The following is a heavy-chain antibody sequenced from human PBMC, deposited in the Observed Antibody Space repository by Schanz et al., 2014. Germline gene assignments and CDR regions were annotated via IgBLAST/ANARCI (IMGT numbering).Heavy chain of an antibody. CDR2: IKKDGSEK. CDR1: GFSFVDAW. CDR3: AKIWKGHPIEVRPGWSDGMDV. D-gene: IGHD6-6*01. Sequence: EVQVVESGGGLVQPGGSLRLSCAASGFSFVDAWMSWVRQAPGRGLEWVATIKKDGSEKYNVDAVKGRFTISRDNAENSVYLEMKSLRAEDTAVYYCAKIWKGHPIEVRPGWSDGMDVWGQGTTVTVSS. J-gene: IGHJ6*02. V-gene: IGHV3-7*03.